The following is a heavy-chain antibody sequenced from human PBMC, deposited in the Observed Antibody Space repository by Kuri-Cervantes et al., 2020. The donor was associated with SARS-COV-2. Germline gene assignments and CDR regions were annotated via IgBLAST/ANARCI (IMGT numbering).Heavy chain of an antibody. V-gene: IGHV3-38-3*01. D-gene: IGHD3-16*02. J-gene: IGHJ4*02. CDR3: ARARSLYVWGSYRTTNYFDY. CDR1: GFTVSSNE. Sequence: GESLKISCAASGFTVSSNEMSWVRQAPGKGLEWVSSISGGSTYYADSRKGRFTISRDNSKNTLHLQMNSLRAEDTAVYYCARARSLYVWGSYRTTNYFDYWGQGTLVTVSS. CDR2: ISGGST.